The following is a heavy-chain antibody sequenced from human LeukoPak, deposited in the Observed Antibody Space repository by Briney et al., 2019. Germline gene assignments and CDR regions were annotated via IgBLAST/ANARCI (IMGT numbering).Heavy chain of an antibody. CDR2: IKSKTDGGTT. CDR3: TTGSAVGATTYGY. J-gene: IGHJ4*02. D-gene: IGHD1-26*01. CDR1: GFTFSNAR. Sequence: PGGSLRLSCAASGFTFSNARMSWVRQAPGKGLEWVGRIKSKTDGGTTDYAAPVKGRFTISRDDSKNTLYLQMNSLKTEDTAVYYCTTGSAVGATTYGYWGQGTLVTVSS. V-gene: IGHV3-15*01.